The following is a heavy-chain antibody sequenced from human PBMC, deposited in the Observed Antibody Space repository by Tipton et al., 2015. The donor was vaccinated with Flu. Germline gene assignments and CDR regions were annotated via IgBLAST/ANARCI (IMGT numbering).Heavy chain of an antibody. J-gene: IGHJ5*02. V-gene: IGHV4-38-2*01. Sequence: LRLSCAASGFTFSRYAMSWVRQAPGKGLEWIANTHRAGSTYYNPSLKSRVTLSVDTSNNQFSLKLSSVTAADTAVYYCARRDYSNYVSEPKNWFDTWGQGTLVTVSP. CDR2: THRAGST. D-gene: IGHD4-11*01. CDR1: GFTFSRYA. CDR3: ARRDYSNYVSEPKNWFDT.